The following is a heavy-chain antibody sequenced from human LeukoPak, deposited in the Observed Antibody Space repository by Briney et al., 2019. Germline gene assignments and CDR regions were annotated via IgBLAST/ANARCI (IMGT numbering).Heavy chain of an antibody. CDR2: IYYSGST. D-gene: IGHD3-10*01. CDR1: GFTFSEYY. Sequence: GSLRLSCAASGFTFSEYYMSWIRQPPGKGLEWIGSIYYSGSTYYNPSLKSRVTISVDTSKNQFSLKLSSVTAADTAVYYCARLIGELLYDYWGQGTLVTVSS. J-gene: IGHJ4*02. V-gene: IGHV4-39*01. CDR3: ARLIGELLYDY.